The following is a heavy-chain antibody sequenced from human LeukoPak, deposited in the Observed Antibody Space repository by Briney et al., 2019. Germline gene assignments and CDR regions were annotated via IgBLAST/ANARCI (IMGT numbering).Heavy chain of an antibody. Sequence: PGGSLRLSCAASGFTFSSYGMHWVRQAPGKGLEWVTFIRYDGSSKYYADSVKGRFTISRNNSKNTLYLQMNSLRTEDTAVYYCAKDDSTWGFDYWGQGTLVTVSS. CDR2: IRYDGSSK. CDR1: GFTFSSYG. D-gene: IGHD5/OR15-5a*01. CDR3: AKDDSTWGFDY. J-gene: IGHJ4*02. V-gene: IGHV3-30*02.